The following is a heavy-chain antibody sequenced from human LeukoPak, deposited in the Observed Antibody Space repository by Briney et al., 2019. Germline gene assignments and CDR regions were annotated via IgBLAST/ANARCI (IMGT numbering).Heavy chain of an antibody. CDR1: GFTFSSYA. J-gene: IGHJ4*02. V-gene: IGHV3-30-3*01. CDR3: AREGLNYDDYGDSYYFDY. D-gene: IGHD4-17*01. Sequence: PGRSLRLSCAASGFTFSSYAKHWVRQAPGKGLEWVAVISYDGSNKYFADSVKGRSTISRDNSKNTLYLQMNSLRAEDTAVYYCAREGLNYDDYGDSYYFDYWGQGTLVTVSS. CDR2: ISYDGSNK.